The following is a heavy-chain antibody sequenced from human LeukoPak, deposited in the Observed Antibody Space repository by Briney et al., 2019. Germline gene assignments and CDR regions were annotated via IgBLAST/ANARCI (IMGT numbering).Heavy chain of an antibody. CDR1: GGTFSSYA. CDR3: ASASHITMLRGANDY. J-gene: IGHJ4*02. CDR2: IIPIFGTA. Sequence: SVKVSCKASGGTFSSYAISWVRQAPGQGLEWMGGIIPIFGTANYAQKFQGRVTITADESTSTAYMELSSLRSDDTAVYYCASASHITMLRGANDYWGQGTLVTVSS. D-gene: IGHD3-10*01. V-gene: IGHV1-69*13.